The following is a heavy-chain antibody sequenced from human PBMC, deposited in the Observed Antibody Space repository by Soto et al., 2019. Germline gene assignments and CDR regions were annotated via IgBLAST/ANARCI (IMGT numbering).Heavy chain of an antibody. V-gene: IGHV4-34*01. J-gene: IGHJ5*02. CDR1: GGSFSGYY. CDR3: ARGDSLDP. Sequence: QVQLQQWGAGLLKPSETLSLTCSVYGGSFSGYYWSWIRQPPGKGLEWLGEINHSGSTNYNPSLKSQDTISVDTSQNQFSLKLGSVTAAYTAVYYCARGDSLDPWGQGPLVTVSS. D-gene: IGHD3-16*01. CDR2: INHSGST.